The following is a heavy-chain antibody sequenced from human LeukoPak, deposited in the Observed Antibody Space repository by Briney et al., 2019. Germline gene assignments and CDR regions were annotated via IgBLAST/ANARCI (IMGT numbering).Heavy chain of an antibody. J-gene: IGHJ4*01. CDR3: VREIDGGYFPFFDY. Sequence: PGGSLRLSCAASGFTFNKHWMSWVRQAPGMGLEWVANIKEDGSEKYYMDSVKGRFSISRDNAKNSLSLHMTSLRAEDTAMYYCVREIDGGYFPFFDYWGQGSLVTVSS. CDR2: IKEDGSEK. CDR1: GFTFNKHW. V-gene: IGHV3-7*01. D-gene: IGHD2-15*01.